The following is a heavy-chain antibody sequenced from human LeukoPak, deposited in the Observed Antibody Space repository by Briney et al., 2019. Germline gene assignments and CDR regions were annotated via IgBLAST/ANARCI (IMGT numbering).Heavy chain of an antibody. D-gene: IGHD3-10*01. V-gene: IGHV4-59*01. J-gene: IGHJ5*02. CDR2: IYYSGST. CDR3: ARAHVWFGELLHNWFDP. CDR1: GGSISSYH. Sequence: SETLSLTCTVSGGSISSYHWSWIRQPPGKGLEWIGYIYYSGSTNYNPSLKSRVTISVDTSKNQFSLKLSSVTAADTAVYYCARAHVWFGELLHNWFDPWGQGTLVTVSS.